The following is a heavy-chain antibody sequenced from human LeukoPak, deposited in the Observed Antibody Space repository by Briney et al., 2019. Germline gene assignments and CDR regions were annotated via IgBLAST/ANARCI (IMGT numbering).Heavy chain of an antibody. V-gene: IGHV1-18*01. CDR2: ISAYNGNT. Sequence: HRASVKVSCKASGYTFTSYGISWVRQAPGQGLEWMGWISAYNGNTNYAQKLQGRVTMTTDTSTSTAYMELRRLRSDDTAVYYCARGGYSYGYGWFDPWGQGTLVTVSS. CDR3: ARGGYSYGYGWFDP. D-gene: IGHD5-18*01. J-gene: IGHJ5*02. CDR1: GYTFTSYG.